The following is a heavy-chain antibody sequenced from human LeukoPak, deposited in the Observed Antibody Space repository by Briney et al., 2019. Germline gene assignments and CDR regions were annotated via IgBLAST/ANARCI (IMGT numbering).Heavy chain of an antibody. CDR2: IYYSGST. J-gene: IGHJ6*02. CDR1: GGSISSYY. V-gene: IGHV4-59*01. D-gene: IGHD6-19*01. Sequence: SETLSLTCTVSGGSISSYYWSWIRQPPGKGLEWSGYIYYSGSTNYNPSLKSRVTMSVDTSKNQFSLKLSAVTAADTAVYYCARDELQWLPPYYYYYGMDVWGQGTTVTVSS. CDR3: ARDELQWLPPYYYYYGMDV.